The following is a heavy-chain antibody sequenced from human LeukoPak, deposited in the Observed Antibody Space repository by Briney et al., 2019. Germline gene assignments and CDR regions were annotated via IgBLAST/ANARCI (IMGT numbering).Heavy chain of an antibody. J-gene: IGHJ1*01. CDR3: ARDTSRYYDSSGYHS. Sequence: ASVKVSRKASGYTFTSYGISWVRQAPGQGLEWMGWISAYNGNTNYAQKLQGRVTMTTDTSTSTAYMELRSLRSDDTAVYYCARDTSRYYDSSGYHSWGQGTLVTVSS. CDR1: GYTFTSYG. CDR2: ISAYNGNT. V-gene: IGHV1-18*01. D-gene: IGHD3-22*01.